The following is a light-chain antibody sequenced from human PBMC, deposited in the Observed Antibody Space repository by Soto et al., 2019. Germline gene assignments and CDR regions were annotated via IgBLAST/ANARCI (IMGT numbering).Light chain of an antibody. CDR2: AAS. V-gene: IGKV3-20*01. J-gene: IGKJ5*01. CDR3: QQYNSWPIT. Sequence: EIVLTQSPGTLSLSPGERATLSCRASQSVTGSSLAWYQQKPGQAPRLLIYAASSRATGIPDRFSGSGSGADFTLTISGLQSEDFAVYYCQQYNSWPITFGQGTRL. CDR1: QSVTGSS.